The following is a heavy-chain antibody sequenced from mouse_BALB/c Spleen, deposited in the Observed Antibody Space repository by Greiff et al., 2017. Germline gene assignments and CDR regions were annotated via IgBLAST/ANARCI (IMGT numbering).Heavy chain of an antibody. V-gene: IGHV2-6-2*01. CDR3: ATSTMITYYAMDY. CDR1: GFSLTSYG. CDR2: IWSDGST. Sequence: QVQLKESGPDLVAPSQSLSITCTVSGFSLTSYGVHWVRQPPGKGLEWLVVIWSDGSTTYNSALKSRLSISKDNSKSQVFLKMNSLQTDDTAMYYCATSTMITYYAMDYWGQGTSVTVSS. D-gene: IGHD2-4*01. J-gene: IGHJ4*01.